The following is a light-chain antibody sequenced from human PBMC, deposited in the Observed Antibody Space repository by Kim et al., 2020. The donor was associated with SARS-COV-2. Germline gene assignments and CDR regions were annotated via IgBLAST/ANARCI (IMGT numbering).Light chain of an antibody. CDR3: KSRDSRGNVV. CDR1: SLRRYY. CDR2: GRD. V-gene: IGLV3-19*01. Sequence: SSELTQDPAVSVTLGQTVRITCQGDSLRRYYATWYQQKSGQAPVLVFYGRDKRPSGIPDRFSGSSSGNTASLTITGAQAADEADYYCKSRDSRGNVVLGGGTQLTVL. J-gene: IGLJ2*01.